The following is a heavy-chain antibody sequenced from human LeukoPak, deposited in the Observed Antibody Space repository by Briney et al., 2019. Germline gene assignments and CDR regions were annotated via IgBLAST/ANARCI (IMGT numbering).Heavy chain of an antibody. J-gene: IGHJ4*02. Sequence: SETLSLTCAVYGGSFSSYYWSWLRQPAGKGVEWIGRIYTSGSTNYNPSLKSRVTMSVDTSKNQFSLKLSSVTAADTAVYYCARGIRAIDYWGQGTLVTVSS. V-gene: IGHV4-59*10. D-gene: IGHD3-16*01. CDR2: IYTSGST. CDR1: GGSFSSYY. CDR3: ARGIRAIDY.